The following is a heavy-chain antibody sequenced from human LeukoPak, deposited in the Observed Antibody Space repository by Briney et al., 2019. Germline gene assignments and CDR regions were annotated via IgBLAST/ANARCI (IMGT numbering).Heavy chain of an antibody. J-gene: IGHJ4*02. CDR2: MHPTGGST. CDR1: GYTFSGHY. V-gene: IGHV1-46*01. D-gene: IGHD5-12*01. CDR3: AKETGYSGYDFGDY. Sequence: GASVKISCKASGYTFSGHYIHWVRQAPGQGLEWMGVMHPTGGSTNYAQRFEGRVTMTRDTSTSTVYMDLRSLTSEDTAVYYCAKETGYSGYDFGDYWGQGTLVTVSS.